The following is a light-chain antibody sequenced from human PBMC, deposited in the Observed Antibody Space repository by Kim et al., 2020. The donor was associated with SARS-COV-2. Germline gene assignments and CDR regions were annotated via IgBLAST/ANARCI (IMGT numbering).Light chain of an antibody. CDR2: DVT. V-gene: IGLV2-11*01. CDR3: CSYAGSVV. CDR1: SSDVGSYNY. J-gene: IGLJ2*01. Sequence: QSALTQPRSVSGSPGQSVTISCTGTSSDVGSYNYVSWYQQHPGKAPKLIIYDVTKRPSGVPYRFSGSKSGNTASLTISGLQAEDEADYYCCSYAGSVVFGGGTKLTVL.